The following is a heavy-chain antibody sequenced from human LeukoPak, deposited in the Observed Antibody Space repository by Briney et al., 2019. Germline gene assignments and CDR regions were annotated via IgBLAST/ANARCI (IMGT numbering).Heavy chain of an antibody. J-gene: IGHJ4*02. CDR1: GRTFSSYA. CDR3: VRDTYSSSWYVRNYCDY. V-gene: IGHV1-69*05. D-gene: IGHD6-13*01. Sequence: SVKVSCKASGRTFSSYATSWVRQAPAQGLEWMGRIIPIFGTTNYAQKFQGRVKNTTDESKSTPYMALNSLRSEATAVYYCVRDTYSSSWYVRNYCDYGGQGTLVTV. CDR2: IIPIFGTT.